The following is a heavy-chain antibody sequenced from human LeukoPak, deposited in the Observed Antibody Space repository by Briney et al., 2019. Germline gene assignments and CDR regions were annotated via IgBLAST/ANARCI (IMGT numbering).Heavy chain of an antibody. CDR1: GGSISSYY. J-gene: IGHJ4*02. V-gene: IGHV4-59*01. CDR3: ARVVVSYDSSGYYYPLDYFDY. Sequence: SETLSLTCTVSGGSISSYYWSWIRQPPGKGLEWIGYIYYSGSTNYNPSLKSRVTISVDTSKNQFSLKLSSVTAADTAVYYCARVVVSYDSSGYYYPLDYFDYWGQGTLVTVSS. CDR2: IYYSGST. D-gene: IGHD3-22*01.